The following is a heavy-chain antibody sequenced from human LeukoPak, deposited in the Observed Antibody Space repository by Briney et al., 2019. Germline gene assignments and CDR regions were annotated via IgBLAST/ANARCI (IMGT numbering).Heavy chain of an antibody. Sequence: PETLSLTCTVSGGSISSYYWSWIRQPLGKGLEWIGYIYYSGSTNYNPSLKSRVTISVDTSKNQFSLKLSSVTAADTAVYYCARSPYSSSWYYFDYWGQGTLVTVSS. CDR3: ARSPYSSSWYYFDY. V-gene: IGHV4-59*01. CDR2: IYYSGST. CDR1: GGSISSYY. J-gene: IGHJ4*02. D-gene: IGHD6-13*01.